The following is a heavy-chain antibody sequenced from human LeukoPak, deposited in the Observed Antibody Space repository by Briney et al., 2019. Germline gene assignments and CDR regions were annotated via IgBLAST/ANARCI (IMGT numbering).Heavy chain of an antibody. D-gene: IGHD6-19*01. CDR2: IYSGGST. CDR3: ARGRMAVAGSYEY. J-gene: IGHJ4*02. CDR1: GFTVSSNY. V-gene: IGHV3-53*01. Sequence: PGGSLRLSCAASGFTVSSNYMSWVRQAPGKGLEWVSIIYSGGSTYYADSVKGRFTISRDNAKNSLFLEMNSLRAEDTAVYYCARGRMAVAGSYEYWGQGTLVTVSS.